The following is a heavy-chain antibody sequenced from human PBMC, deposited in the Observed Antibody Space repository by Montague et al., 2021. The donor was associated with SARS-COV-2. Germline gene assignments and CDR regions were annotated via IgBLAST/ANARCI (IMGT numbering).Heavy chain of an antibody. CDR3: ASFTMVRGAPGYGMDV. V-gene: IGHV3-11*03. Sequence: SLRLSCAASGFTLSDCYMTWIRQAPGKGLEWLSYISTRSTYTNYADSVXGRFTISRDDAKNSLYLQMNSLRAEDTAVYYCASFTMVRGAPGYGMDVWGQGTTVTVSS. J-gene: IGHJ6*02. D-gene: IGHD3-10*01. CDR2: ISTRSTYT. CDR1: GFTLSDCY.